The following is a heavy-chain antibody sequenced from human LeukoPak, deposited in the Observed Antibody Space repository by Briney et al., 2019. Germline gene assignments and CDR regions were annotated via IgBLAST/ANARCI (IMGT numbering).Heavy chain of an antibody. CDR3: AREGYCSGGSCPFRYYYGMDV. V-gene: IGHV1-69*13. D-gene: IGHD2-15*01. J-gene: IGHJ6*02. CDR1: GGTFSSYA. CDR2: IIPIFGTA. Sequence: SVKVSRKASGGTFSSYAISWVRQAPGQGLEWMGGIIPIFGTANYAQKFQGRVTITADESTSTAYMELSSLRSEDTAVYYCAREGYCSGGSCPFRYYYGMDVWGQGTTVTVSS.